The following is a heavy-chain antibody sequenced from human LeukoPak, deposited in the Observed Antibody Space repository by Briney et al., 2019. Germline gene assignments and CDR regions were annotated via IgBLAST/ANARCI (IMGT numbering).Heavy chain of an antibody. CDR3: ARLKLYFDFSTGNHYYFDS. V-gene: IGHV4-59*08. Sequence: SETLYLTCSVSGGSTSSYYWSWIRQPPGKQLEWIGYIYYSGSTNYNPSLKSRVTISIDTSKNQFSLNLTSVTAADTAVYYCARLKLYFDFSTGNHYYFDSWGQGTLVIVSS. D-gene: IGHD3-3*01. CDR2: IYYSGST. J-gene: IGHJ4*01. CDR1: GGSTSSYY.